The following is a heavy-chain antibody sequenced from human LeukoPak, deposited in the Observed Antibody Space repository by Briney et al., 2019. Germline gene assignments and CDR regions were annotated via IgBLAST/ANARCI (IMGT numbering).Heavy chain of an antibody. CDR3: ANHDYVWGSFRS. J-gene: IGHJ5*02. D-gene: IGHD3-16*02. CDR2: LSSSGTYI. V-gene: IGHV3-21*06. Sequence: GGSLRLSCAVSGFSFSRYSLSWVRQAPGKGLEWVSSLSSSGTYIHFADSVRGRFTISRDNANNSLYLQMNSLRAEDTAVYHCANHDYVWGSFRSWGQGTLVIVSS. CDR1: GFSFSRYS.